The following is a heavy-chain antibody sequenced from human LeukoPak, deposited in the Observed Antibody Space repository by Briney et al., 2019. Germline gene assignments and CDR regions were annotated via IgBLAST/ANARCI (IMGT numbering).Heavy chain of an antibody. J-gene: IGHJ4*02. Sequence: ASVKVSCKASGYTFTSYDINWVRQATGQGLEWMGWMNPNSGNTGYAQKFQGRVTMTRNTSISTAYMELSSLRSEDTAVYYCARLTPYYYDSSGYPDYWGQGTLVTVSS. CDR3: ARLTPYYYDSSGYPDY. D-gene: IGHD3-22*01. V-gene: IGHV1-8*01. CDR1: GYTFTSYD. CDR2: MNPNSGNT.